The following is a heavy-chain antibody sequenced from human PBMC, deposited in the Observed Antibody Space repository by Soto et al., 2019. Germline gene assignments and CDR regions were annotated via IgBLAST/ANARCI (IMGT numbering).Heavy chain of an antibody. J-gene: IGHJ4*02. CDR3: ASLRGTPGPIHY. V-gene: IGHV4-31*03. CDR2: IYYSGST. D-gene: IGHD5-12*01. CDR1: GGSISSGGYY. Sequence: SETLSLTCTVSGGSISSGGYYWSWIRQHPGKGLEWIGYIYYSGSTYYNPSLKSRVTISVDTSKNQFSLKLSSVTAADTAVYYCASLRGTPGPIHYWGQGTLVTVSS.